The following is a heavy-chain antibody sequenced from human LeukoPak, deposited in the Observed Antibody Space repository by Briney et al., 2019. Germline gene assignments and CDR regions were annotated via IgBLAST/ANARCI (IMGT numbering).Heavy chain of an antibody. Sequence: GESLKISCKGSGYSFTSYWIGWVRQMPGKGLEWMGIIYPGDPDTRYSPSFQGQVTISADKSISTAYLQWSSLKASDTAMYYCARRERIAVAGIDYWGQGTLVTVSS. D-gene: IGHD6-19*01. CDR1: GYSFTSYW. V-gene: IGHV5-51*01. J-gene: IGHJ4*02. CDR2: IYPGDPDT. CDR3: ARRERIAVAGIDY.